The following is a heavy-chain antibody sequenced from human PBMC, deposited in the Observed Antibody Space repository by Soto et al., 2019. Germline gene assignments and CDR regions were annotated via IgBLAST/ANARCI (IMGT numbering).Heavy chain of an antibody. CDR3: AKEGRDTTVTTLFDS. J-gene: IGHJ4*02. CDR1: GFTFRTYA. CDR2: ILTGPYTT. Sequence: EVQLLESGGGLAQPGGSLRLSCAAPGFTFRTYAMTWVRQAPGEGLEWVSSILTGPYTTYYADSVKGRFTISRDNSKNTLYLEMNSLRDEDTAIYYCAKEGRDTTVTTLFDSWGQGTPVTVSS. D-gene: IGHD4-17*01. V-gene: IGHV3-23*01.